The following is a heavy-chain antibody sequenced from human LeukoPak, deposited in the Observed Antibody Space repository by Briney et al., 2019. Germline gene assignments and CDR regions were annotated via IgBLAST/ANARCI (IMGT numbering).Heavy chain of an antibody. Sequence: PGGSLRLSCAASGFTFISYAMSWVRQAPGKGLEWVSTISGSGVSTYYTDSVKGRFTISRDNSKNTLYLQMNSLRAEDTAVYYCAKDPHVDIVATPRAWFDPRGQGTLVTVS. V-gene: IGHV3-23*01. CDR3: AKDPHVDIVATPRAWFDP. J-gene: IGHJ5*02. D-gene: IGHD5-12*01. CDR2: ISGSGVST. CDR1: GFTFISYA.